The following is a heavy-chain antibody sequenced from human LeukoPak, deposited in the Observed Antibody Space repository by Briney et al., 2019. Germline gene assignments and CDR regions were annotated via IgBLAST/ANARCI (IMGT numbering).Heavy chain of an antibody. J-gene: IGHJ4*02. V-gene: IGHV3-30*02. CDR1: GFTFSSYG. Sequence: GGSLRLSCAASGFTFSSYGMHWVRQAPGKGLERVSFIGYEGVHKYYADSVKGRFTISKDNSKATLYLQMNSLRPEDTAVYYCAKDLHGGYSSDYWGQGTLVTVFS. D-gene: IGHD4-23*01. CDR3: AKDLHGGYSSDY. CDR2: IGYEGVHK.